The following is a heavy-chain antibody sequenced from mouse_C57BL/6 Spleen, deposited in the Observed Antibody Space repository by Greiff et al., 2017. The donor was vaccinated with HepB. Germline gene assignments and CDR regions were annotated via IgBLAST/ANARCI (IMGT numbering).Heavy chain of an antibody. V-gene: IGHV1-82*01. CDR1: GYAFSSYW. CDR2: IYPGDGDT. D-gene: IGHD1-1*01. Sequence: QVQLQQSGPELVKPGASVKISCKASGYAFSSYWMNWVKQRPGKGLEWIGRIYPGDGDTNYNGKFKGKATLTADKSSSTAYMQLSSLTSEDSAVYFCARWGSRGGYYAMDYWGQGTSVTVSS. CDR3: ARWGSRGGYYAMDY. J-gene: IGHJ4*01.